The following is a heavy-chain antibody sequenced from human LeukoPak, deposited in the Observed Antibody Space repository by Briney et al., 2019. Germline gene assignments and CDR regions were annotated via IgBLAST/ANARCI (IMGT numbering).Heavy chain of an antibody. CDR1: GFTFDDYA. J-gene: IGHJ4*02. CDR3: AKDKRTTMTTLPGDY. D-gene: IGHD4-17*01. V-gene: IGHV3-9*01. CDR2: IRWNSGSI. Sequence: PGGSLRLSCAASGFTFDDYAMHWVRQAPGKGLEWVSGIRWNSGSIGYADSVKGRLTISRDNAKNSLYLQMNSLRAEDTVLYYCAKDKRTTMTTLPGDYWGQGTLVTVSS.